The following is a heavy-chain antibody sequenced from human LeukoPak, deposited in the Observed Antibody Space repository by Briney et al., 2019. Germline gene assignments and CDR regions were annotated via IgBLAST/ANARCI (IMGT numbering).Heavy chain of an antibody. D-gene: IGHD3-22*01. V-gene: IGHV3-48*04. J-gene: IGHJ5*02. CDR1: GFTFSGYS. CDR3: ARENYYDSSGYYP. CDR2: ISSSGSTI. Sequence: GGSLRLSCAAFGFTFSGYSMNWVRQAPGKGLEWVSYISSSGSTIYYADSVKGRLTISRDNAKNSLYLQMNSLRAEDTAVYYCARENYYDSSGYYPWGQGTLVTVSS.